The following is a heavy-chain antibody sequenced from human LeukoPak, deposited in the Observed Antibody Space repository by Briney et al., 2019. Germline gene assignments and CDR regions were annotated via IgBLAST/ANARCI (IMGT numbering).Heavy chain of an antibody. V-gene: IGHV4-39*01. CDR3: ARRIAALTFDY. D-gene: IGHD6-6*01. J-gene: IGHJ4*02. CDR1: GGSISSSSYY. Sequence: SESLSLTCTVSGGSISSSSYYWGWLRPPPWKGLEWFGSIYDSGRTYYNPSPTSRVTISVDTSKNQFSLKLSSVTAADTAVYYCARRIAALTFDYWGQGTLVTVSS. CDR2: IYDSGRT.